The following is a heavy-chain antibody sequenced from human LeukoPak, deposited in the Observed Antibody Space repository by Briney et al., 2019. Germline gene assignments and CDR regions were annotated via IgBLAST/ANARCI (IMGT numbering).Heavy chain of an antibody. J-gene: IGHJ5*02. CDR1: GGSTSSSNYY. CDR3: ARRFVGAVAAWFDP. Sequence: KSSETLSLTCTVSGGSTSSSNYYWGWIRQPPGKGLEWIGSIYYSGSTYYNPSLKSRVTISVDTSKNHFSLKLSSVTAADTAVYYCARRFVGAVAAWFDPWGQGTLVTVSS. D-gene: IGHD6-19*01. CDR2: IYYSGST. V-gene: IGHV4-39*02.